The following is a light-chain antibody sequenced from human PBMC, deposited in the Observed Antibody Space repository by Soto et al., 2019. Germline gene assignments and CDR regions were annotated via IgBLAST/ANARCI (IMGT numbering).Light chain of an antibody. CDR3: QHYGSSLT. CDR2: GAS. J-gene: IGKJ4*01. Sequence: EIVLTQSPGTLSLSPGERATLSCRASQSVSSTYLAWYQPKLGQAPRLLIFGASRRATGIPDRFSGSGSGTDFTLTISRLEPEDFAVYYCQHYGSSLTFGGGTTVEI. V-gene: IGKV3-20*01. CDR1: QSVSSTY.